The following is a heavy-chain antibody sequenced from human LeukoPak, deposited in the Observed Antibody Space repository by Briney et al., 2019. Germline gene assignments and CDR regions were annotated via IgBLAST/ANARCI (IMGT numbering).Heavy chain of an antibody. D-gene: IGHD5-18*01. CDR3: AGGDTAMEFDY. J-gene: IGHJ4*02. Sequence: ASVKVSCKASGYTFTSYYMHWVRQAPGQGLEWMGIINPSGGSTSYAQKFQGRVTMTRDTSTSTVYMELSSLRSEDTAVHYCAGGDTAMEFDYWGQGTLVTVSS. CDR1: GYTFTSYY. V-gene: IGHV1-46*01. CDR2: INPSGGST.